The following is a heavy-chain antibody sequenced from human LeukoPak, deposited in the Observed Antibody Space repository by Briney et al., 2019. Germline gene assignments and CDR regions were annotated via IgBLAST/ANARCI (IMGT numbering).Heavy chain of an antibody. J-gene: IGHJ4*02. CDR1: GFTFSSYA. V-gene: IGHV3-23*01. CDR3: AKAGLTATSYLDF. Sequence: GGSLRLSCAASGFTFSSYAMSWVRQAPGKGLEWVSGISVSGGTTYYADSVKGRLTISRDNSKNTLYLQMNSLRAEDTAVYYCAKAGLTATSYLDFWGQGTLVTVSS. CDR2: ISVSGGTT. D-gene: IGHD4/OR15-4a*01.